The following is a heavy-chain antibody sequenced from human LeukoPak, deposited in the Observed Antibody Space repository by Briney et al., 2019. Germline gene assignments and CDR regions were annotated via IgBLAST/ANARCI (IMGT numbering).Heavy chain of an antibody. CDR1: GFRFNTYW. J-gene: IGHJ4*02. Sequence: GGSLRLSCAASGFRFNTYWMSWVRQARGKGLEWVSVIYSGGSTYYADSVKGRFTISRDNSKDTLYLQMNSLRAEDTAVYYCAREGEDTPLDYWGQGTLVAVSS. D-gene: IGHD2-15*01. CDR3: AREGEDTPLDY. V-gene: IGHV3-23*03. CDR2: IYSGGST.